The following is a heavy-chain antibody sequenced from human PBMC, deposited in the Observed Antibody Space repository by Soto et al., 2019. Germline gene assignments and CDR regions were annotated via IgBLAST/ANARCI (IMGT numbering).Heavy chain of an antibody. D-gene: IGHD6-19*01. CDR3: ARAVGDPLYYLDY. Sequence: QVQLQESGPGLVRPSETLSLTCTVSSDSISSYYWIWIRQSPGKGLEWIGYTDYSGNTNYNPSLKSRVTISGDTSKNQFSPRLSSVTAADTAVYYCARAVGDPLYYLDYWGQGTLVTVSS. J-gene: IGHJ4*02. CDR2: TDYSGNT. V-gene: IGHV4-59*08. CDR1: SDSISSYY.